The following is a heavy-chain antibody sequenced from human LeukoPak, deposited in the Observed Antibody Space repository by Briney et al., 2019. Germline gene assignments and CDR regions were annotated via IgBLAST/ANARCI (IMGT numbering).Heavy chain of an antibody. CDR3: ARGPRGPEDY. J-gene: IGHJ4*02. D-gene: IGHD1-14*01. CDR2: IYHSGST. Sequence: SQTLSLTCTASGGSISSGGYYWSWIRQPPGKGLEWIGYIYHSGSTYYNPSLKSRVTISVDRSKNQFSLKLSSVTAADTAVYYCARGPRGPEDYWGQGTLVTVSS. CDR1: GGSISSGGYY. V-gene: IGHV4-30-2*01.